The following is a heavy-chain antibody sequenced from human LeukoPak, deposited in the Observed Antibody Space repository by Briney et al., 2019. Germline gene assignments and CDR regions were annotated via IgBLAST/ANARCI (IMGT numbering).Heavy chain of an antibody. CDR1: GYTFTSYD. V-gene: IGHV1-8*01. J-gene: IGHJ6*02. Sequence: GASVKVSCKASGYTFTSYDINWVRQATGQGLEWMGWMNPNSGNTGYAQKFQGRVTMTRNTSISTAYMELSSLRSEDTAVYYCARGPENSRYFDWLLVGYYYYGMDVWGQGTTVTVSS. CDR3: ARGPENSRYFDWLLVGYYYYGMDV. D-gene: IGHD3-9*01. CDR2: MNPNSGNT.